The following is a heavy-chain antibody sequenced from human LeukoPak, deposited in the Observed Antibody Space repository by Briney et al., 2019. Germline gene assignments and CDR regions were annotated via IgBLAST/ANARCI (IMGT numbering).Heavy chain of an antibody. D-gene: IGHD1-1*01. J-gene: IGHJ4*02. V-gene: IGHV3-48*03. CDR2: SNDSGSTM. CDR3: AKDWNRFGY. Sequence: GGSLRLSCAASGFTFSSYEMNWVRQAPGKGLEWVSYSNDSGSTMYYADSVKGRFTISRDNSKNTLYLQMNSLRAEDTAVYYCAKDWNRFGYWGQGTLVTVSS. CDR1: GFTFSSYE.